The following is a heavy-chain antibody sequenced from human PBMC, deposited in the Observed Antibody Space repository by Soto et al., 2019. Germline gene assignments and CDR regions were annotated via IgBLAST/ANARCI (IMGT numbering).Heavy chain of an antibody. D-gene: IGHD6-13*01. CDR2: TSADNSNT. V-gene: IGHV1-18*01. J-gene: IGHJ6*02. CDR3: ARVSSTWYHYYGMDV. CDR1: GYTFSRYA. Sequence: ASVKVSCKASGYTFSRYAVTWVRQAPGQGLEWMGRTSADNSNTEYAQKFQGRVTMTTDTSTSTAYMELRSLSSDDAAVYFCARVSSTWYHYYGMDVWGQGTTVTVS.